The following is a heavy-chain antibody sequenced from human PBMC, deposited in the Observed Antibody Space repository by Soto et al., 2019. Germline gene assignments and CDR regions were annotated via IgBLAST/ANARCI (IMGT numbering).Heavy chain of an antibody. Sequence: SETLSLTCTVSGGSISSSSYYWGWIRQPPGKGLEWIGSIYYSGSTYYNPSLKSRVTISVDTSKNQFSLKLSSVTAADTAVYYCARHMDYVWGSYRTPDAFDIWGQGTMVTVS. V-gene: IGHV4-39*01. CDR1: GGSISSSSYY. CDR2: IYYSGST. CDR3: ARHMDYVWGSYRTPDAFDI. J-gene: IGHJ3*02. D-gene: IGHD3-16*02.